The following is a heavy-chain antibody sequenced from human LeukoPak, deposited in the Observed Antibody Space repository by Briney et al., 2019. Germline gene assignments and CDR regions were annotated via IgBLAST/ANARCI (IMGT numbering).Heavy chain of an antibody. D-gene: IGHD3-16*02. J-gene: IGHJ5*02. CDR2: INPKSGGT. CDR3: ARDNSVGDIAWWFDP. Sequence: ASVKVSCKASGYTFTGYYMHWVRQAPGQGLEWMGWINPKSGGTNYAQKFQGRVTMTRDMSTTTDYMELSSLRSEDTAVYYCARDNSVGDIAWWFDPWGQGTLVTVSS. V-gene: IGHV1-2*02. CDR1: GYTFTGYY.